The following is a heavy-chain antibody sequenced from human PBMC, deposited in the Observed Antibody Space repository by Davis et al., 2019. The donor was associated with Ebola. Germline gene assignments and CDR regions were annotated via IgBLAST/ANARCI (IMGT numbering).Heavy chain of an antibody. D-gene: IGHD4-17*01. CDR2: IRFDGSNK. CDR1: GFTFRNYG. J-gene: IGHJ4*02. CDR3: AKDWTGYGDYLDY. V-gene: IGHV3-30*02. Sequence: PGGSLRLSCAAAGFTFRNYGMHWVRQAPGKGLEWVAFIRFDGSNKYYADSVKGRFTISRDNSKNTLYLQMNSLETEDTAVYYCAKDWTGYGDYLDYWGQGTLVTVSS.